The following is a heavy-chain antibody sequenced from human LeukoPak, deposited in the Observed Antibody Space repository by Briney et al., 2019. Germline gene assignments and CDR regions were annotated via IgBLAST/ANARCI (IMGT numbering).Heavy chain of an antibody. J-gene: IGHJ4*02. CDR1: GFTFSSCA. V-gene: IGHV3-23*01. Sequence: PGGSLRLSCAASGFTFSSCAMSWVRQAPGKGLEWVSAISGSGGHPYYADSVKGRFTISRDNSKNTLYLQMNSLRAEDTAVYYCARHPEPGYSSSTSCHESYFDYWGQGALVTVSS. CDR2: ISGSGGHP. D-gene: IGHD2-2*01. CDR3: ARHPEPGYSSSTSCHESYFDY.